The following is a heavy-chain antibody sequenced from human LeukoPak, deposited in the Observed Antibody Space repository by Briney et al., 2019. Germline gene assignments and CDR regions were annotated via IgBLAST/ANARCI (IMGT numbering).Heavy chain of an antibody. CDR3: AKKVGPPAHYYYYGMDV. J-gene: IGHJ6*02. CDR1: GFTFSSYA. Sequence: GGSLRLSCAASGFTFSSYAMSWVRQAPGKGLEWVSAISGSGGSTYYADSVKGRFTISRDNSKNTLYLQMNSLRAEDTAVYYCAKKVGPPAHYYYYGMDVWGQGTTVTVSS. V-gene: IGHV3-23*01. CDR2: ISGSGGST. D-gene: IGHD1-26*01.